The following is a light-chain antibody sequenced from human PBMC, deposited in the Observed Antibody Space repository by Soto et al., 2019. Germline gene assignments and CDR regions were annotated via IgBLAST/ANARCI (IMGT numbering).Light chain of an antibody. Sequence: QSVLTQPASVSGSPGQSITISCTGTSSDVGGYNYVSWYQQHPGKAPKLMIYEVSNRPSGVSNRFSGSKSGNTASLTISGLQAEDEADYYCSSYTSSYDYVFGTGTKVTVL. J-gene: IGLJ1*01. CDR2: EVS. CDR1: SSDVGGYNY. V-gene: IGLV2-14*01. CDR3: SSYTSSYDYV.